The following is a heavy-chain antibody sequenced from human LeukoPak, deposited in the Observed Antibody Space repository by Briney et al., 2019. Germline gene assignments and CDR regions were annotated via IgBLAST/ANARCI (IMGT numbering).Heavy chain of an antibody. J-gene: IGHJ4*02. D-gene: IGHD5-18*01. CDR2: INHSGST. V-gene: IGHV4-34*01. Sequence: SETLSLTCTVSGGSISSYSWSWIRQPPGKGLEWIGEINHSGSTNYNPSLKSRVTISVDTSKNQFSLKLSSVTAADTAVYYCARGTAMVSSVDYWGQGTLVTVSS. CDR3: ARGTAMVSSVDY. CDR1: GGSISSYS.